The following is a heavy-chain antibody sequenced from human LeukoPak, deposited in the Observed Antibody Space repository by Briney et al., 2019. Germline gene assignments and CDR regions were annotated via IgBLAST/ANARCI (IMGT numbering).Heavy chain of an antibody. D-gene: IGHD3-10*01. V-gene: IGHV1-2*02. Sequence: GASVKVSCKASGYTFTSYYMHWVRQAPGQGLEWMGWINPNSGGTNYAQKFQGRVTMTRDTSISTAYMELSRLRSDDTAVYYCARVAYYYGSGSYFYWGQGTLVTVSS. CDR3: ARVAYYYGSGSYFY. CDR1: GYTFTSYY. CDR2: INPNSGGT. J-gene: IGHJ4*02.